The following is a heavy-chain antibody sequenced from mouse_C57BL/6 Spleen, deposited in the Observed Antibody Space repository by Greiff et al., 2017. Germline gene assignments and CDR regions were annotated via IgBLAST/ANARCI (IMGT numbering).Heavy chain of an antibody. V-gene: IGHV1-42*01. Sequence: EVQLQQSGPELVKPGASVKISCKASGYSFTGYYMNWVKQSPEKSLEWIGEINPSTGGTTYNQKFKAKATLTVDKSSSPAYMQLKSLTSEDSAVYYCAREGFYYYGSSPPFAYWGQGTLVTVSA. CDR2: INPSTGGT. D-gene: IGHD1-1*01. J-gene: IGHJ3*01. CDR1: GYSFTGYY. CDR3: AREGFYYYGSSPPFAY.